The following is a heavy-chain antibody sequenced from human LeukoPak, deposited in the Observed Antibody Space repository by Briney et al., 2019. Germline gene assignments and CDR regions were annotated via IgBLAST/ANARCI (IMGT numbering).Heavy chain of an antibody. CDR1: GYTFTGYY. Sequence: GASVKVSCKASGYTFTGYYMHWVRQAPGQGLEWMGRINPNSGGTNYAQKFQGRVTMTRDTSISTAYMELRSLRSDDTAVYYCARDSADYGVPGAWFDPWGQGTLVTVSS. V-gene: IGHV1-2*06. D-gene: IGHD4-17*01. CDR2: INPNSGGT. CDR3: ARDSADYGVPGAWFDP. J-gene: IGHJ5*02.